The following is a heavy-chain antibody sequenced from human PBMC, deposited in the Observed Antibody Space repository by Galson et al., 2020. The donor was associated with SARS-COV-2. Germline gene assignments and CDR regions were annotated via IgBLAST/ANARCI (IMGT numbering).Heavy chain of an antibody. Sequence: GESMRLSCAASEFTFSGSVMHCVSQASGKGLEWVGLIRSKTNRYTRAYATSVKGRFTTPREDSKNTAYLQMNSRKTEDTAVYDCTRNVVGASSGGYLDVWGRGGLVAVAS. CDR3: TRNVVGASSGGYLDV. V-gene: IGHV3-73*01. D-gene: IGHD1-26*01. CDR2: IRSKTNRYTR. J-gene: IGHJ2*01. CDR1: EFTFSGSV.